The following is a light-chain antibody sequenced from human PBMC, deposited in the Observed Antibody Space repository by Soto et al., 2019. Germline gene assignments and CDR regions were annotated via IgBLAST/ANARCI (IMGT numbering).Light chain of an antibody. CDR1: QSVSSY. J-gene: IGKJ4*01. CDR3: QQYGSSSLT. CDR2: GAS. Sequence: EIVLTQSPATLSLSPGERVTLSCRASQSVSSYLAWYQQKLGQAPRLLIYGASSRATGIPDRFSGSGSGTDFTLTISRLEPEDFAVYYCQQYGSSSLTFGGGTKVEIK. V-gene: IGKV3-20*01.